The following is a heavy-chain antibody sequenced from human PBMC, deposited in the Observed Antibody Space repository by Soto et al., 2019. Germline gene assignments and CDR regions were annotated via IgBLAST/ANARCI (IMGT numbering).Heavy chain of an antibody. J-gene: IGHJ4*02. V-gene: IGHV3-53*01. CDR1: GFTVSSNY. D-gene: IGHD6-19*01. Sequence: AGGSLRLSCAVSGFTVSSNYMSWVRQAPGKGLEWVSVIYSGGLTYYADSVRGRFIISRDNSKNTLYLQMNSLRAEDTALYYCATSAVSDYYYDYWGQGTLVTVSS. CDR3: ATSAVSDYYYDY. CDR2: IYSGGLT.